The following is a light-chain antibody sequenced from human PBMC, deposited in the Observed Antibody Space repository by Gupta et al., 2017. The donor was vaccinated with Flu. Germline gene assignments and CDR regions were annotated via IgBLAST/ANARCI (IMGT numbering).Light chain of an antibody. J-gene: IGKJ3*01. V-gene: IGKV3-20*01. CDR1: QSVSSNS. CDR2: GAS. Sequence: EIVLTQSPGTLSLSPGETATLTCRASQSVSSNSLAWYQQKPGQAPRLLIFGASSRATGIPDRFSGSGSGTDFTLTISRLEPEDIAVYCCQQYGSSPFTFGRGTKVEIK. CDR3: QQYGSSPFT.